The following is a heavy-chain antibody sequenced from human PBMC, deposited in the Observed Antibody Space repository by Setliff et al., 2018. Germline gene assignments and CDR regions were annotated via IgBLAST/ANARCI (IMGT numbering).Heavy chain of an antibody. CDR3: ARDFVGRSYSK. D-gene: IGHD2-15*01. Sequence: ASVKVSCKTSGYTFTTYGISWLRQAPGQGLEWMGWISVYSGDASYVQKFQGRVTMTADTSTSTVYMELRSLRSDDTAVYYCARDFVGRSYSKWGQGTLVTVSS. CDR1: GYTFTTYG. V-gene: IGHV1-18*01. J-gene: IGHJ4*02. CDR2: ISVYSGDA.